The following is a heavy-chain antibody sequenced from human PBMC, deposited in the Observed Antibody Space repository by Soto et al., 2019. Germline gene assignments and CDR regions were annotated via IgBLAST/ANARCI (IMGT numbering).Heavy chain of an antibody. CDR2: INHSGST. CDR3: ARAWGGVPDY. Sequence: QVQLQQWGAGLLKPSETLSLTCAVYGGSFSGYYWSWIRQPPGKGLEWIGEINHSGSTNYNPSLKSRVTRAVDTSKNQFSRKLSSVTAADTAVYYCARAWGGVPDYWGQGTLVTVSS. D-gene: IGHD3-16*01. J-gene: IGHJ4*02. CDR1: GGSFSGYY. V-gene: IGHV4-34*01.